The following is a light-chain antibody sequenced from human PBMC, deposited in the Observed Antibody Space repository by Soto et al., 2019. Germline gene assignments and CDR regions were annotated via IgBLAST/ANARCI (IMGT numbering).Light chain of an antibody. Sequence: DIQMTQSPSSLSASVGGRVTITCRASQAIANYLAWYQQKPGKVPKLLIYGASILQSGVPSRFSGGGSGTDFTLTISSLQLDDVATYYCQGYYSASSLTFGGGTKVEIK. CDR1: QAIANY. CDR2: GAS. V-gene: IGKV1-27*01. CDR3: QGYYSASSLT. J-gene: IGKJ4*01.